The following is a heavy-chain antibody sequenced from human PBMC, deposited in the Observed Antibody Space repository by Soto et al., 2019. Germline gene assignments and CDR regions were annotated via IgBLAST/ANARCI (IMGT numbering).Heavy chain of an antibody. V-gene: IGHV3-11*01. CDR1: GFTCSDYY. CDR3: AREYDFWSGLIDY. CDR2: ISSSGNTI. J-gene: IGHJ4*02. Sequence: GGSLRLSCAASGFTCSDYYMNWIRQAPGKGLEWVSYISSSGNTIYYADSVKGRFTISRDNAKNSLYLQMNSLRAEDTAVYYCAREYDFWSGLIDYWGQGTLVTVSS. D-gene: IGHD3-3*01.